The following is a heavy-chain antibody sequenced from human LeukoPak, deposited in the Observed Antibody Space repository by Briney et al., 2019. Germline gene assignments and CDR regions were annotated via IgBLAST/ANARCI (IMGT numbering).Heavy chain of an antibody. CDR3: ARDGYYYDSSGYSEPPDAFDI. D-gene: IGHD3-22*01. CDR2: ISSSSSYI. V-gene: IGHV3-21*01. CDR1: GFTFSSYS. Sequence: GGSLRLSCAASGFTFSSYSMNWVRQAPGKGLEWVSSISSSSSYIYYADSVRGRFTISRDNAKNSLYLQMNSLRAEDTAVYYCARDGYYYDSSGYSEPPDAFDIWGQGTMVTVSS. J-gene: IGHJ3*02.